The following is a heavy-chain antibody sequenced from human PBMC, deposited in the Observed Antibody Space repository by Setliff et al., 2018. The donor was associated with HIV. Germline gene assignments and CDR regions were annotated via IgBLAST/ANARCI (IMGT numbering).Heavy chain of an antibody. CDR2: INGDGSST. D-gene: IGHD4-17*01. V-gene: IGHV3-74*01. CDR3: VRPPDVMTKVTKANC. CDR1: EFSFSTSW. Sequence: GGSLRLSCAASEFSFSTSWMHWVRQAPGKGLVWVSRINGDGSSTRYADSVKGRFTISRDNAKNTLSLQMNSLRVEDTAVYYCVRPPDVMTKVTKANCWGRGTLVTVSS. J-gene: IGHJ2*01.